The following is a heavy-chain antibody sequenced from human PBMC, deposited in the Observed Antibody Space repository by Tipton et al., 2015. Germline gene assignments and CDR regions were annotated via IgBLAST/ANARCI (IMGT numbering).Heavy chain of an antibody. J-gene: IGHJ4*02. Sequence: TLSLTCTVSGDSVSSGSYYWSWIRQSPGMGLEWIGYVYFTGTTNYNPSFKSRVTMSIDTSNNEFSLKLRSVTAADTAVYYCARARGRHGGLFDSWGQGILVTVSS. CDR1: GDSVSSGSYY. CDR3: ARARGRHGGLFDS. CDR2: VYFTGTT. V-gene: IGHV4-61*01. D-gene: IGHD4-23*01.